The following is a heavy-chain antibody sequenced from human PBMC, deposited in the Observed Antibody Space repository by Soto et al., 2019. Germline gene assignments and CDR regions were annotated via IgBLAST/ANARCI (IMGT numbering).Heavy chain of an antibody. CDR1: GGYIGSSSYY. CDR2: IYYSGST. Sequence: SETMSLTCTVAGGYIGSSSYYWGWIRQPPGKGLEWIGSIYYSGSTYYNPSLKSRVTISVDTSKNQFSLKLSSVTAADTAVYYCARHDVSYGQYNWFDPWGQGTLVTVSS. CDR3: ARHDVSYGQYNWFDP. J-gene: IGHJ5*02. V-gene: IGHV4-39*01. D-gene: IGHD5-18*01.